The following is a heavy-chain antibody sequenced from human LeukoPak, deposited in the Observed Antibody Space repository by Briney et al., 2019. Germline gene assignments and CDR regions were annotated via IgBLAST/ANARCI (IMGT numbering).Heavy chain of an antibody. J-gene: IGHJ6*03. V-gene: IGHV3-30*02. D-gene: IGHD4-17*01. CDR1: GFTFSTYG. Sequence: GGSLRLSCAASGFTFSTYGIHWVRQAPGKGLEWLAFIRYDGTNKWYADSVKGRFTIPRDNSKNMLYLQMNSLRAEDTAVYHCAKDRDYGDYPSAYYYYMDVWGKGTTVTVSS. CDR3: AKDRDYGDYPSAYYYYMDV. CDR2: IRYDGTNK.